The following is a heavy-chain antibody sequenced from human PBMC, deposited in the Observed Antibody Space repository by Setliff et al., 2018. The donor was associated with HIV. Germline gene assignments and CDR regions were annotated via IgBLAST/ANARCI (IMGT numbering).Heavy chain of an antibody. Sequence: PSETLSLTCTVSGDSIISSRNFWGWIRQLPGKGLEWIGNIQSSGTTYYNPSLKSRVTISVATSKNQFSLKLTSVTAADTAVYYCARHPDSGFYYSPLLNNWYFDLWGPGTLVTVSS. D-gene: IGHD3-22*01. CDR3: ARHPDSGFYYSPLLNNWYFDL. J-gene: IGHJ2*01. CDR2: IQSSGTT. CDR1: GDSIISSRNF. V-gene: IGHV4-39*01.